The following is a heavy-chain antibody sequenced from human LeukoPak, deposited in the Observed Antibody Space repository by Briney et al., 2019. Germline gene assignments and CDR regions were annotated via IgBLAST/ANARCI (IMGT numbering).Heavy chain of an antibody. CDR3: AKRSAAILEGQIDY. V-gene: IGHV3-23*01. Sequence: GGSLRLSCAASGSSFRSYAMSWVRQAPGKGLEWVSAISGSGVSTYYADSVKGRFTISRDNSKNTLYLQMTSLRAEDTAVYYCAKRSAAILEGQIDYWGQGALVTVSS. D-gene: IGHD2-2*02. CDR1: GSSFRSYA. J-gene: IGHJ4*02. CDR2: ISGSGVST.